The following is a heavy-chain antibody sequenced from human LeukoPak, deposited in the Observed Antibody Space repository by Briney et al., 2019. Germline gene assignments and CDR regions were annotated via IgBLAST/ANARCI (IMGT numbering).Heavy chain of an antibody. J-gene: IGHJ6*04. Sequence: SQTLSLTCAVSGGSISSGGYYWSWIRQHPGKGLEWIGYIYYSGSTYYNPSLKSRVTISVDTSKNQFSLKLSSVTAADTAVYYCARDQYCSSTSCPSYYYYGMDVWGEGTTVTVSS. CDR2: IYYSGST. D-gene: IGHD2-2*01. CDR3: ARDQYCSSTSCPSYYYYGMDV. V-gene: IGHV4-31*11. CDR1: GGSISSGGYY.